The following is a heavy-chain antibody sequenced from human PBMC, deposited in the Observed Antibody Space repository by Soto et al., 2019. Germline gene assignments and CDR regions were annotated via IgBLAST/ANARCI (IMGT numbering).Heavy chain of an antibody. CDR3: ARAPYSSGWPDS. CDR1: GGSVSSGGYF. CDR2: ISYSGST. J-gene: IGHJ4*02. Sequence: PSETLSLTCTVSGGSVSSGGYFWSWIRQPPGKGLEWIGYISYSGSTKYNPSLESRVTISVDTSNKNSSLKLASVTAADTAVYYCARAPYSSGWPDSWGQGTLVTVS. D-gene: IGHD6-19*01. V-gene: IGHV4-61*03.